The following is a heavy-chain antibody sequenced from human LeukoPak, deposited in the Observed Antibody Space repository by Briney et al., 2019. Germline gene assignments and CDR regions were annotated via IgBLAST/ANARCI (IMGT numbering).Heavy chain of an antibody. CDR2: ISTSGST. CDR1: GGSINSGTYY. V-gene: IGHV4-61*02. CDR3: ARVPTVTNYYYYYYMDV. J-gene: IGHJ6*03. Sequence: SETLSLTCTVSGGSINSGTYYWTWIRQPAGKGLEWIGRISTSGSTNYKPSLKSRVTISVDAPKNQFSLKLGSVTAADTAMYYCARVPTVTNYYYYYYMDVWGKGTTVTISS. D-gene: IGHD4-17*01.